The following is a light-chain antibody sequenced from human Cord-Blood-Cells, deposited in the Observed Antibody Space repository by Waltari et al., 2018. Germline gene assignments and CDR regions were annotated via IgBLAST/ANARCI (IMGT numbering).Light chain of an antibody. V-gene: IGLV2-23*01. CDR1: SSDVGSYNL. Sequence: QSALTQPASVSGSPGQSITISCTGTSSDVGSYNLVSWYQQHPGKAPKLMIYEGSKRHSGVSSRFSGAKSGHTASLTISGLQAEDEADYYCCSYAGSSTVFGGGTTLTVL. J-gene: IGLJ3*02. CDR3: CSYAGSSTV. CDR2: EGS.